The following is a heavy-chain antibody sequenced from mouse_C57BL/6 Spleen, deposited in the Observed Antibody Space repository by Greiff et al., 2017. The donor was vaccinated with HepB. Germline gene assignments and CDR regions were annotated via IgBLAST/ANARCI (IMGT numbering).Heavy chain of an antibody. J-gene: IGHJ4*01. CDR3: ALRRDYDGTVYAMDY. D-gene: IGHD2-4*01. CDR1: GFSLSTFGMG. CDR2: IWWDDDK. V-gene: IGHV8-8*01. Sequence: QVTLKESGPGILQPSQTLSLTCSFSGFSLSTFGMGVGWIRQPSGKGLEWLAHIWWDDDKYYNPALKSRLTISKDTSKNQVFLKIANVDTADTATYYCALRRDYDGTVYAMDYWGQGTSVTVSS.